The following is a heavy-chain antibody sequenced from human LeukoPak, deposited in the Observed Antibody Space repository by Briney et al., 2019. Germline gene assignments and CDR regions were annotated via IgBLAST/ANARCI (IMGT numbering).Heavy chain of an antibody. CDR1: GFTFSSYS. D-gene: IGHD7-27*01. V-gene: IGHV3-53*01. Sequence: TGGSQRLSCAASGFTFSSYSMNWVRQAPGKGLQWVSVIFSDGTTYYTDSVKGRFTISRDNSKNTLYLQLNSLRAEDTAVYYCAKTGGPWDWGQGTLVTVSS. CDR2: IFSDGTT. J-gene: IGHJ4*02. CDR3: AKTGGPWD.